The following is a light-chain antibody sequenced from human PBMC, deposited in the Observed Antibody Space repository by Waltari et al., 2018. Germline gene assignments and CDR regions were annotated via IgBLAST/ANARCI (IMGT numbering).Light chain of an antibody. CDR3: QTGGHGTWV. CDR1: SGHISNV. J-gene: IGLJ3*02. Sequence: QLVLTQSPSASASLGASVKLTCTLSSGHISNVIAWHQQQPREGPRYLMKVNSDGSHSKGDEIPDRFSGSSSGAERYLTISSLQSEDEADYYCQTGGHGTWVFGGGTKLTVL. CDR2: VNSDGSH. V-gene: IGLV4-69*01.